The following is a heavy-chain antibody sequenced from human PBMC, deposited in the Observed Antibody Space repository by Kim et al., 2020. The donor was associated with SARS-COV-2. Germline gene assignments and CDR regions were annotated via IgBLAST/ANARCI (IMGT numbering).Heavy chain of an antibody. V-gene: IGHV3-23*01. J-gene: IGHJ4*02. CDR3: AKDRQQWLALLDY. D-gene: IGHD6-19*01. CDR1: GFTFSGYA. CDR2: IRGGGSGT. Sequence: GGSLRLSCAASGFTFSGYAMSWVRRAPGKGLEWVSGIRGGGSGTYYADSVKGRFTISRDNSKNALYLQMNSLRAEDTAVYYCAKDRQQWLALLDYWGRGTLVTVSS.